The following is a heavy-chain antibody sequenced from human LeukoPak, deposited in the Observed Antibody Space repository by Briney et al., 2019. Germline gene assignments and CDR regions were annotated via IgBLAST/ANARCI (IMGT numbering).Heavy chain of an antibody. J-gene: IGHJ4*02. V-gene: IGHV1-2*02. CDR1: GYTFTGYY. Sequence: ASVKVSCKASGYTFTGYYMHWVRQAPGQGLEWMGWINPNSGGTNYAQKFQGRVTMTRDTSISTVYMELSRLRSDDTAVYYCARDFRDIVATIGYWGQGTLVTVSS. CDR3: ARDFRDIVATIGY. D-gene: IGHD5-12*01. CDR2: INPNSGGT.